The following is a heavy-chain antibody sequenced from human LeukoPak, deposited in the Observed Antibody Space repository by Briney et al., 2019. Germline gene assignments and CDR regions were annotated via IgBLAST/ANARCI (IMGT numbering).Heavy chain of an antibody. CDR2: IRSKAYGGTT. Sequence: PGGSLRLSCRASGFTFGDYAMSWVRQAPGKGLEWVGSIRSKAYGGTTEYAASVKGRFTISRDDSKSIAYLQMNSLKTEDTAVYYCTRGPGAAFYYYYYMDVWGKGTTVTMSS. CDR1: GFTFGDYA. CDR3: TRGPGAAFYYYYYMDV. D-gene: IGHD2-15*01. J-gene: IGHJ6*03. V-gene: IGHV3-49*04.